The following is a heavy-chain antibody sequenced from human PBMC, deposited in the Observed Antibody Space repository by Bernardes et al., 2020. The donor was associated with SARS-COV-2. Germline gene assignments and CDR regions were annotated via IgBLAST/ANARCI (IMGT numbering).Heavy chain of an antibody. CDR1: GFTFRSSA. J-gene: IGHJ6*02. Sequence: VGSLLLSCAASGFTFRSSAMSWVRQAPGKGLEWVSAISGSGGSPYYADSVKGRFTISRDNSKNTLYLQMNSLRAEDTAVYYCAKDYYDSSGPSYGMDVWGQGTTVTVSS. CDR2: ISGSGGSP. D-gene: IGHD3-22*01. V-gene: IGHV3-23*01. CDR3: AKDYYDSSGPSYGMDV.